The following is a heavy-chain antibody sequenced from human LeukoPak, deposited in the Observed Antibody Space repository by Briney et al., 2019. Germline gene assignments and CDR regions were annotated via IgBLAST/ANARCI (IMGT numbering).Heavy chain of an antibody. CDR1: GGSISSSSFY. D-gene: IGHD6-19*01. CDR2: IYYSGTT. J-gene: IGHJ1*01. CDR3: ARQLGSGWYGDRYFQN. V-gene: IGHV4-39*01. Sequence: KTSETLSLTCTVSGGSISSSSFYWGWIRQPPGKGLEWIGSIYYSGTTYYKPSLKSRVTISVDRSKNQFSLNLSSVTAADTAVYYCARQLGSGWYGDRYFQNWGQGTLVTVSS.